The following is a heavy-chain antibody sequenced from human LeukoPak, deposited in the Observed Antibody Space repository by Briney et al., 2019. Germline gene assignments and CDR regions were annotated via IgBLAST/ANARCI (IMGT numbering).Heavy chain of an antibody. Sequence: GGSLRLSCAASGLTISSYSMTWVRQAPGKGLEWVSSITGSGDGTSAADSVTGRFSISRDNSKSTLYLQMNSLRVEDTAVYYCAKAGLVRGGALDSWGQGTLVTVSS. V-gene: IGHV3-23*01. CDR3: AKAGLVRGGALDS. CDR2: ITGSGDGT. J-gene: IGHJ4*02. D-gene: IGHD4/OR15-4a*01. CDR1: GLTISSYS.